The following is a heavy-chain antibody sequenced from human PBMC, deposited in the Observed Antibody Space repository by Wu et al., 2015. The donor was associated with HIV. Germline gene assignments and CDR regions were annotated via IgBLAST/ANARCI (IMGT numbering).Heavy chain of an antibody. D-gene: IGHD3-3*01. Sequence: QVQLVQSGAEVKKPGASMNISCKASGYTFTSYYVHWVRQAPGQGLEWMGVINPSGGSASYAQKFQGRVTMTRDTSTGTVYMDVSSLVSEDTAVYYCARGSSITIFGVAADYWGQGTLVTVSS. CDR2: INPSGGSA. CDR1: GYTFTSYY. CDR3: ARGSSITIFGVAADY. J-gene: IGHJ4*02. V-gene: IGHV1-46*03.